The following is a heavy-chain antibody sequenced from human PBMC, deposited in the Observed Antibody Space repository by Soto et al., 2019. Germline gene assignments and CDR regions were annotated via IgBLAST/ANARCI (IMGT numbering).Heavy chain of an antibody. CDR3: ARAGRDGYYFDY. D-gene: IGHD3-10*01. J-gene: IGHJ4*02. CDR1: GFTFSSYA. Sequence: GGSLRLSCAASGFTFSSYAMHWVRQAPGKGLEWVTVISYDGSNKYYADSVKGRFTISRDNSKNTLYLQMGSLRAEDMAVYYCARAGRDGYYFDYWGQGTLVTVSS. CDR2: ISYDGSNK. V-gene: IGHV3-30*14.